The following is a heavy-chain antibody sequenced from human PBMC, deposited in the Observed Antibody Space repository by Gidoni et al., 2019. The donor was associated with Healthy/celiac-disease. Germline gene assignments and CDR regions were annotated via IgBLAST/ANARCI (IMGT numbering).Heavy chain of an antibody. CDR3: ARRRRTMVRGVIITVGAFDI. D-gene: IGHD3-10*01. CDR2: INHSGST. CDR1: GGSFSGYC. J-gene: IGHJ3*02. V-gene: IGHV4-34*01. Sequence: QVQLQQLGAGLLKPSETLSLTCAVYGGSFSGYCWSWIRQPPGKGLELIGEINHSGSTNYNPSLKSRVTISVDTSKNQFSLKLSSVTAADTAVYYCARRRRTMVRGVIITVGAFDIWGQGTMVTVSS.